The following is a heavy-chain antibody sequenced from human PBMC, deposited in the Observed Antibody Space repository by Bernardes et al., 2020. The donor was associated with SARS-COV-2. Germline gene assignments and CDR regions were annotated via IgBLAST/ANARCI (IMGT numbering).Heavy chain of an antibody. Sequence: ASVKVSCKASGYTFTSYAMNWVRQAPGQGLEWMGWINTNTGNPTYAQGFTGRFVFSLDTSVSTAYLQISSLKAEDTAVYYCAREGGYSRFQGYYYYGMDVWGQGTTVTVSS. CDR3: AREGGYSRFQGYYYYGMDV. V-gene: IGHV7-4-1*02. J-gene: IGHJ6*02. CDR2: INTNTGNP. D-gene: IGHD6-13*01. CDR1: GYTFTSYA.